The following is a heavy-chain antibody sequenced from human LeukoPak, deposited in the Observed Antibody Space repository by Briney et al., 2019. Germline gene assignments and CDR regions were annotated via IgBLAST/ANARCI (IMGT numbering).Heavy chain of an antibody. J-gene: IGHJ4*02. CDR3: ATTYYYDSSGYYRDY. CDR1: GGSISSGSYY. CDR2: IYTSGST. D-gene: IGHD3-22*01. V-gene: IGHV4-61*02. Sequence: SQTLSLXCTVSGGSISSGSYYWSWIRQPAEKGLEWIGRIYTSGSTNYNPSLKSRVTISVDTSKNQFSLKLSSVTAADTTVYYCATTYYYDSSGYYRDYWGQGTLVTVSS.